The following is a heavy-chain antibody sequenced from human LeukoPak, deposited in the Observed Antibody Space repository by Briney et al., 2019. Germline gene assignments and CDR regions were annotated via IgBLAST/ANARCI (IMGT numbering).Heavy chain of an antibody. V-gene: IGHV3-74*01. CDR1: GFTFSSYW. J-gene: IGHJ4*02. Sequence: GGSLRLSCAPSGFTFSSYWMHWVRQAPGKGLVWVSRINTDGSSTSYADSVKGRFTISRDNAKNTLYLQMNSLRAEDTAVYYCARGRQVDRYYFDYWGQGTLVTASS. D-gene: IGHD3/OR15-3a*01. CDR3: ARGRQVDRYYFDY. CDR2: INTDGSST.